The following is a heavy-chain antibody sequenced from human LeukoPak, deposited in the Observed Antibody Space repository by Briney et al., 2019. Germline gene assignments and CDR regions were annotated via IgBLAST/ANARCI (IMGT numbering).Heavy chain of an antibody. V-gene: IGHV1-46*01. CDR2: INPSGGST. Sequence: GASVKVSCKVSGYTFTSYYMHWVRQAPGQGLEWMGIINPSGGSTSYAQKFQGRVTMTRDTSTSTVYMELSSLRSEDTAVYYCARGLLGDYGDYVPFFDPWGQGTLVTVSS. CDR3: ARGLLGDYGDYVPFFDP. D-gene: IGHD4-17*01. CDR1: GYTFTSYY. J-gene: IGHJ5*02.